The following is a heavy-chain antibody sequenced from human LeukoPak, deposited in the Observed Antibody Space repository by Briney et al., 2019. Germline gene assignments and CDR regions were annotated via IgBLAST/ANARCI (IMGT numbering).Heavy chain of an antibody. CDR1: GYTLAELS. J-gene: IGHJ4*02. D-gene: IGHD3-22*01. Sequence: ASVKVSCKVSGYTLAELSMHGVRQAPGKGLEWMGGFDPEDGETIYAQKFQGRVTMTEDTSTDTAYMELSSLRSEDTAVYYCATYDSSGYHYFDYWGQGTLVTVSS. CDR2: FDPEDGET. CDR3: ATYDSSGYHYFDY. V-gene: IGHV1-24*01.